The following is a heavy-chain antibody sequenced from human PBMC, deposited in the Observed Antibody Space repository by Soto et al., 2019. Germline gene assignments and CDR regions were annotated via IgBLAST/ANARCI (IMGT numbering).Heavy chain of an antibody. CDR2: IYYSGST. Sequence: SETLSLTCSVSGGSISSYYWSWIRQPPGKGLEWIGYIYYSGSTNYNPSLKSRVTISVDTSKNQFSLKLSSVTAADTAVYYCARGIEGWYQGRYYYVMAVWGQGTTVTVSS. CDR3: ARGIEGWYQGRYYYVMAV. D-gene: IGHD6-19*01. V-gene: IGHV4-59*01. CDR1: GGSISSYY. J-gene: IGHJ6*02.